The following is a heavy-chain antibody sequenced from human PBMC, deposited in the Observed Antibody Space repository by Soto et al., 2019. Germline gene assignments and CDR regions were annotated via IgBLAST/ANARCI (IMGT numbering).Heavy chain of an antibody. CDR3: ARTIYGDPDY. V-gene: IGHV3-30-3*01. CDR1: GFTFSSYA. D-gene: IGHD4-17*01. J-gene: IGHJ4*02. Sequence: GGSLRLSCAASGFTFSSYAMHWVRQAPGKGLEWVALISYDGSDKDYADSVKGRFTISRDNSRNTLFLQMNSLRAEDTAVYYCARTIYGDPDYWGQGTLVTVSS. CDR2: ISYDGSDK.